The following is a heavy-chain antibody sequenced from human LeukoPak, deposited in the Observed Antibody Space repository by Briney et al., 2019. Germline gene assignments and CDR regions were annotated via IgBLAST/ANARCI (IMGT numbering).Heavy chain of an antibody. CDR2: INTNTGNP. CDR1: GYTLTGYY. Sequence: ASVKVSCKASGYTLTGYYMHWVRQAPGQGLEWMGWINTNTGNPTYAQGFTGRFVFSLDTSVSTAYLQISSLKAEDTAVYYCASPSRDGYYYFDYWGQGTLVTVSS. D-gene: IGHD5-24*01. V-gene: IGHV7-4-1*02. J-gene: IGHJ4*02. CDR3: ASPSRDGYYYFDY.